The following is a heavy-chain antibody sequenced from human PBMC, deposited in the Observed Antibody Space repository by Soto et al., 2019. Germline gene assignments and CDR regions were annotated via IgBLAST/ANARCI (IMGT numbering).Heavy chain of an antibody. D-gene: IGHD5-12*01. CDR1: GFTFSTYA. J-gene: IGHJ4*02. CDR3: ARCSRWLQSNFDY. CDR2: ISFDGTKN. V-gene: IGHV3-30-3*01. Sequence: GGSLRLSCAASGFTFSTYAMHWVRQAPGEGLEWVAVISFDGTKNYYTKSVKGRFTISRDKSKNTLYLQMNSLRADDTAVYYCARCSRWLQSNFDYWGQGTLVTVSS.